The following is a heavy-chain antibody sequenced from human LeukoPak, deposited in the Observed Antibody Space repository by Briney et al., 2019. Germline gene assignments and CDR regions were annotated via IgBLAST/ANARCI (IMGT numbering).Heavy chain of an antibody. CDR2: IKQDGSEK. J-gene: IGHJ4*02. V-gene: IGHV3-7*01. CDR1: GFTFSSYW. CDR3: AKKVPVAGEIDY. D-gene: IGHD6-19*01. Sequence: GGSLRLSCAASGFTFSSYWMSWVRQAPGKGLEWVANIKQDGSEKFYVDSVKGRFTVSRDNAKNSLYLQMNSLRAEDTAVYYCAKKVPVAGEIDYWGQGTLVTVSS.